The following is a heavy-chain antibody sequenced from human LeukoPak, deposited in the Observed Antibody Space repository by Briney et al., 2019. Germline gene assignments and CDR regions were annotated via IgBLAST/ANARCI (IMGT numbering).Heavy chain of an antibody. J-gene: IGHJ4*02. CDR2: IYYSGST. V-gene: IGHV4-59*08. CDR1: GGSITNYY. D-gene: IGHD5-18*01. Sequence: SETLSLTCTVSGGSITNYYWTWIRQPPGKGLEWIGYIYYSGSTNYNPSLKSRVTISVDTSKNQFSLKLSSVTAADTAVYYCARHGGTAMAQPFDYWGQGTLVTVSS. CDR3: ARHGGTAMAQPFDY.